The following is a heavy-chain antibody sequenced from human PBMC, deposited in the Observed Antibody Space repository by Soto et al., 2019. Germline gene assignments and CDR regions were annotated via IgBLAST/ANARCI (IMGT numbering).Heavy chain of an antibody. V-gene: IGHV1-8*01. CDR2: MNPKSGNT. D-gene: IGHD1-26*01. CDR3: AGEKVGTTGIDF. Sequence: QAQLVQSGAEVKKPGASVKVSCKASGYTFTGYDINWVRQATGQGLEWMGWMNPKSGNTGYAQNFQGRVTMTRDNSITTAYMELTSLMDDDSAVYYCAGEKVGTTGIDFWGQGTLVTVSS. CDR1: GYTFTGYD. J-gene: IGHJ4*02.